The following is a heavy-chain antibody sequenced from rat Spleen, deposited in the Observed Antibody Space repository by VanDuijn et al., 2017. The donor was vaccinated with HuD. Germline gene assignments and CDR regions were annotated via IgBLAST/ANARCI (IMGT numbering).Heavy chain of an antibody. CDR2: ITSGGNNI. Sequence: EVQLVESGGGLVQPGGSLKLSCVASGFTFNNYWMTWIRQAPGKGLEWVATITSGGNNIYYPDSVKGRFTISRDNAKSTLYLQMDSLRSEDTATYYCARHPLNYGSYDYWGQGVMVTVSS. CDR1: GFTFNNYW. J-gene: IGHJ2*01. D-gene: IGHD1-3*01. V-gene: IGHV5-31*01. CDR3: ARHPLNYGSYDY.